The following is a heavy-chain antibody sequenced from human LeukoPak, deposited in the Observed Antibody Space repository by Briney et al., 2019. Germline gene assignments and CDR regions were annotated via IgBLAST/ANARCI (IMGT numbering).Heavy chain of an antibody. D-gene: IGHD2-2*01. CDR2: IMPLFGTA. V-gene: IGHV1-69*05. CDR1: GGTFNNSA. J-gene: IGHJ6*03. CDR3: ARGDDIVVVPAYYYMDV. Sequence: SVKVSCKTSGGTFNNSAISWVRQAPGQGLEWLGGIMPLFGTAGYAQKFQGRVTITKDESTRTVYLELTSLTSDDTAVYYCARGDDIVVVPAYYYMDVWGKGTTVTVSS.